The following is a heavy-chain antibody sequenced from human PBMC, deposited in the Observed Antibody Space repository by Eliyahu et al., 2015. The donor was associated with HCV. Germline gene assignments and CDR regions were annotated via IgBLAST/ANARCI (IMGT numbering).Heavy chain of an antibody. CDR1: GQSITKYY. D-gene: IGHD3-3*02. Sequence: QVQLQESGPGLVKPSETLSLSCSVSGQSITKYYFSWIRQPPGKGLEWLGNIHDSGSTNYSPSLDGRLTILLDTSKNQVSLRLSSVTAADTAVYYCARHFVPNYFYYGMDVWGHGTPVTVSS. CDR3: ARHFVPNYFYYGMDV. J-gene: IGHJ6*02. CDR2: IHDSGST. V-gene: IGHV4-59*01.